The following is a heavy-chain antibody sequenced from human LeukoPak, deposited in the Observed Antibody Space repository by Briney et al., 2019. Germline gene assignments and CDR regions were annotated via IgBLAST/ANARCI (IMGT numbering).Heavy chain of an antibody. D-gene: IGHD2-2*01. CDR3: AGDRYCSSTSCYIGNFDS. Sequence: TGGSLRLSCAASGFTFSTYWMSWVRQAPGKGLEWVANIKQDGSEKYYVDSVKGRFTISRDNAENSLYLQMNSLRAEDTAVYYCAGDRYCSSTSCYIGNFDSWGQGTLVTVSS. CDR1: GFTFSTYW. CDR2: IKQDGSEK. V-gene: IGHV3-7*01. J-gene: IGHJ4*02.